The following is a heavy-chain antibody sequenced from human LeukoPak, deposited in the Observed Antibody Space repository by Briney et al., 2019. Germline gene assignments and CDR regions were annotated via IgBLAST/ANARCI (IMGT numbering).Heavy chain of an antibody. Sequence: GGSLRLSCAASGFTFSSYGMSWVRQAPGKGLEWVSAISGSGGSTYYADSVKGRFTISRDNSKNTLYLQMNSLRAEDTAVYYCARGGYSYGFDDHVDYWGQGTLVTVSS. V-gene: IGHV3-23*01. CDR3: ARGGYSYGFDDHVDY. CDR1: GFTFSSYG. CDR2: ISGSGGST. D-gene: IGHD5-18*01. J-gene: IGHJ4*02.